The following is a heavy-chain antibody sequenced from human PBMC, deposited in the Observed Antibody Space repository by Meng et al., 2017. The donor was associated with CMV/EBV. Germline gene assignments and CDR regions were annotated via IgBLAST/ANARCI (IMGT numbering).Heavy chain of an antibody. J-gene: IGHJ6*02. CDR1: GFTVSSNY. V-gene: IGHV3-53*05. D-gene: IGHD6-13*01. CDR3: ARDPASSWYGHYYYGMDV. CDR2: IYSGGST. Sequence: GGSLRLSCAASGFTVSSNYMSWVRQAPGKGLEWVSVIYSGGSTYYADSVKGRFTISRDNSKNTLYLQMNSLRAEDTAVYYCARDPASSWYGHYYYGMDVWGQGTTVTVSS.